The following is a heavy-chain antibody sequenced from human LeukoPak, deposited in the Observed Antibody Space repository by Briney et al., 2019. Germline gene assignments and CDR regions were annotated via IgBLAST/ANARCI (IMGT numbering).Heavy chain of an antibody. CDR2: ISGSGGST. CDR3: AKERGDYVWGSYRYTAHAFDI. Sequence: PGGSVRLSCAASGFTFSSYAMSWVRQTPGKGLEWVSAISGSGGSTYYADSVKGRFTSSRDNSKNTLYLQMNSLRAEDTAVYYCAKERGDYVWGSYRYTAHAFDIWGQGTMVTVS. CDR1: GFTFSSYA. V-gene: IGHV3-23*01. D-gene: IGHD3-16*02. J-gene: IGHJ3*02.